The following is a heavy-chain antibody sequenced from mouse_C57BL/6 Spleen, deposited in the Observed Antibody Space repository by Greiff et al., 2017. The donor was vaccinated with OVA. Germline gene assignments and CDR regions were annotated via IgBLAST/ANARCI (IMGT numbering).Heavy chain of an antibody. J-gene: IGHJ3*01. CDR1: GYTFTDYN. Sequence: EVQLQESGPELVKPGASVKIPCKASGYTFTDYNMDWVKQSHGKSLEWIGDINPNNGGTIYNQKFKGKATLTVDKSSSTAYMELRSLTSEDAAVYYCARLGLGFAYWGQGTLVTVSA. CDR3: ARLGLGFAY. CDR2: INPNNGGT. V-gene: IGHV1-18*01. D-gene: IGHD4-1*01.